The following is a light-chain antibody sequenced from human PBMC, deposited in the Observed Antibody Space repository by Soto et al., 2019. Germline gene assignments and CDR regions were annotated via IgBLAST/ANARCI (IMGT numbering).Light chain of an antibody. J-gene: IGKJ3*01. Sequence: EIVLTQSPATLSLSPGERATLSCRASQSVTTCLAWYQQKPGQAPRLLIFDASTRATGIPARLNGSGSGTAFTLTISSLEPEDFAVYYCQQCKNWLPTFGRGTKVDI. CDR2: DAS. V-gene: IGKV3-11*01. CDR1: QSVTTC. CDR3: QQCKNWLPT.